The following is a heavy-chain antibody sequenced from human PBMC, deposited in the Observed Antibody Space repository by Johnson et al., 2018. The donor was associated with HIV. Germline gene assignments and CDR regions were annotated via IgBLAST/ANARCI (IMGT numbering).Heavy chain of an antibody. CDR1: GFTVSSNY. J-gene: IGHJ3*02. CDR2: NWNGAEA. D-gene: IGHD2-21*01. CDR3: TREVHIVVVSSFRWASDI. Sequence: EKLVESGGGLVQPGGSLRLSCAASGFTVSSNYMSWVRQAPGKGLEWVCGVNWNGAEAGYADSVKGRFTISRDNSKNTLYLQMNSLRAEDTAVYYSTREVHIVVVSSFRWASDIWGQGTMVTVSS. V-gene: IGHV3-66*02.